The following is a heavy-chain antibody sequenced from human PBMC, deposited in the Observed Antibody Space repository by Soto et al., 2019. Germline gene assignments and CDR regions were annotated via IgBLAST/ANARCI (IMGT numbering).Heavy chain of an antibody. J-gene: IGHJ4*02. CDR3: ARDGGQGDDYGDSDVGLLIDY. V-gene: IGHV4-31*03. Sequence: QVQLQESGPGLVKPSQTLSLTCTVSGGSISSGGYYWSWIRQHPGKGLEWIGYIYYSGSTYYNPSLISRVTISVDTSKNQFALKLSSVTAADTAVYYCARDGGQGDDYGDSDVGLLIDYWGQGTLVTVSS. CDR1: GGSISSGGYY. CDR2: IYYSGST. D-gene: IGHD4-17*01.